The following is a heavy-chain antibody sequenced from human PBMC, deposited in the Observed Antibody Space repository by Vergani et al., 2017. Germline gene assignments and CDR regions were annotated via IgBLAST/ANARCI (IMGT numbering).Heavy chain of an antibody. CDR3: ARGDSIQTGPEAIAFDY. J-gene: IGHJ4*02. V-gene: IGHV4-39*07. CDR2: INHSGST. CDR1: GGSISSSSYY. D-gene: IGHD3-9*01. Sequence: QLQLQESGPGLVKPSETLSLTCTVSGGSISSSSYYWSWIRQPPGKGLEWIGEINHSGSTNYNPSLKSRVTISVDTSKNQFSLKLSSVTAADTAVYYCARGDSIQTGPEAIAFDYWGQGTLVTVSS.